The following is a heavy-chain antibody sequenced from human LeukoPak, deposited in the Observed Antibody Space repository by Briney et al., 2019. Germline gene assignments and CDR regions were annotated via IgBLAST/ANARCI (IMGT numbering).Heavy chain of an antibody. CDR1: GFTFSSSA. Sequence: GGSLRLSCAASGFTFSSSAMNWVRQAPGKGLEWVSAISGSGGSSYYADSVKGRFTISRDNSKNTLYLQMNSLRAEDTAVYYCAELGITMIGGVWGKGTTVTISS. CDR3: AELGITMIGGV. V-gene: IGHV3-23*01. D-gene: IGHD3-10*02. CDR2: ISGSGGSS. J-gene: IGHJ6*04.